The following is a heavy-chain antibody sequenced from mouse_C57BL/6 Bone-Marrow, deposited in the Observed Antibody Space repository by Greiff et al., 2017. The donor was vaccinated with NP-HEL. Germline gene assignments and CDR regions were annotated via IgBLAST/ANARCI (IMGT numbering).Heavy chain of an antibody. J-gene: IGHJ4*01. CDR3: ARSPDYRYYAMDY. CDR2: IWTGGGT. CDR1: GFSLTSYA. D-gene: IGHD2-4*01. Sequence: VKLVESGPGLVAPSQSLSITCTVSGFSLTSYAISWVRQPPGKGLEWLGVIWTGGGTNYNSALKSRLSISKDNSKSQVFLKMNSLQTDDTARYYCARSPDYRYYAMDYWGQGTSVTVSS. V-gene: IGHV2-9-1*01.